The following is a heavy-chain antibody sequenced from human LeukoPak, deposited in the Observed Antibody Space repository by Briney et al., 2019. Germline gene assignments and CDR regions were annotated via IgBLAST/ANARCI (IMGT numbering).Heavy chain of an antibody. Sequence: GVSLRLSCVPSGFTFSYYWMRWVRQATGKGPEWVANIKVDGIEKHYVDSVKGRFTISRDNAKNSLYRQMNSLRAEDTAVYYCARDNAGSGWVYWGQGTLVTVSS. CDR2: IKVDGIEK. J-gene: IGHJ4*02. CDR3: ARDNAGSGWVY. D-gene: IGHD6-19*01. CDR1: GFTFSYYW. V-gene: IGHV3-7*05.